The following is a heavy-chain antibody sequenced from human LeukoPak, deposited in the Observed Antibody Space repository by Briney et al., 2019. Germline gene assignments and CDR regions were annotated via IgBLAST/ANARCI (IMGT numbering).Heavy chain of an antibody. J-gene: IGHJ4*02. CDR2: IYYSGST. CDR3: ARWYNGSLAY. D-gene: IGHD1-26*01. CDR1: GGPISGSSYY. V-gene: IGHV4-39*01. Sequence: SETLSHTCTVSGGPISGSSYYWGWIRQPPGKRLEWIASIYYSGSTYYNPSLKSRVTISVDTSKNQFSLKLSSVTAADTAVYYCARWYNGSLAYWRQGTLVTVSS.